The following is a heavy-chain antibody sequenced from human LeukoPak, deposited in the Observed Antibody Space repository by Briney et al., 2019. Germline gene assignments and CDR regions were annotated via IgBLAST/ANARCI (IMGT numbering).Heavy chain of an antibody. J-gene: IGHJ4*02. D-gene: IGHD1-1*01. CDR1: GYAFTAYY. CDR2: LNPNNGAT. V-gene: IGHV1-2*06. CDR3: ARDVGEMLQPGQEDY. Sequence: ASVKVSCKTSGYAFTAYYIHWVRQAPGHGLEWVGRLNPNNGATNFAQNFQDRVTMTRDMSITTVYTELSRLTSDDTAVYYCARDVGEMLQPGQEDYWGQGTLVTVSS.